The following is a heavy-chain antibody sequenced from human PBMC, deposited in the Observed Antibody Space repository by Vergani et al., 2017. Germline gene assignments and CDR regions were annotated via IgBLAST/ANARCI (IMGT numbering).Heavy chain of an antibody. CDR1: GYSFTSYW. V-gene: IGHV5-51*01. J-gene: IGHJ4*02. CDR3: ARARAYYYDSRDYIFDY. Sequence: EVQLVQSGAEVKKPGESLKISCKGSGYSFTSYWIGWVRQMPGKGLEWMGIIYPGDSDTRYSPSFQGQVTISADKSISTAYLQWSSLKASDTAMYYCARARAYYYDSRDYIFDYWGQGTLVTVSS. CDR2: IYPGDSDT. D-gene: IGHD3-22*01.